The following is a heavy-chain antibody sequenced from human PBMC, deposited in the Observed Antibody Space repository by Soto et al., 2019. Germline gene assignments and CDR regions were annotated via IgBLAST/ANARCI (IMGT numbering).Heavy chain of an antibody. CDR2: VSIGGST. Sequence: PGGSLRVSCAASGFTFSSYAMCWVRQGPGKGLEWVAVVSIGGSTHYADSVRGRFTISRDNSKNTLSLQMNSLTAEDTAVYFCAKRRGAGGHFDYWGQGALVTVSS. CDR1: GFTFSSYA. D-gene: IGHD2-15*01. J-gene: IGHJ4*02. CDR3: AKRRGAGGHFDY. V-gene: IGHV3-23*01.